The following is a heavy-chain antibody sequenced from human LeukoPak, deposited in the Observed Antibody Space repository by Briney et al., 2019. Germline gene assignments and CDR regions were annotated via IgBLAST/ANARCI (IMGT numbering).Heavy chain of an antibody. CDR2: FYNSGRS. CDR3: TRGAGWLIDY. V-gene: IGHV4-59*01. Sequence: SETLSLTCTVSDVSISDYYRGWIRQPPGKGLEWIGYFYNSGRSTYNPSLKSRVTISADTSKNHFSLKLNSVTTADTAVYYCTRGAGWLIDYWGQGILVTVSS. CDR1: DVSISDYY. J-gene: IGHJ4*02. D-gene: IGHD3-16*01.